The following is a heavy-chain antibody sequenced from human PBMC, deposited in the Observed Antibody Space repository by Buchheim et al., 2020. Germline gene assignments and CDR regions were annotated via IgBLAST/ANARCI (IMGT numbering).Heavy chain of an antibody. CDR1: GGSISSYY. J-gene: IGHJ4*02. D-gene: IGHD1-26*01. CDR3: ARSGWELLGASFDY. V-gene: IGHV4-59*01. CDR2: IYYSGST. Sequence: QVQLQESGPGLVKPSETLSLTCTVSGGSISSYYWSWIRQPPGKGLEWIGYIYYSGSTNYNPSLKSRVTISVDTSKNQFSLKLSSVTAADTAVYYCARSGWELLGASFDYWGQGTL.